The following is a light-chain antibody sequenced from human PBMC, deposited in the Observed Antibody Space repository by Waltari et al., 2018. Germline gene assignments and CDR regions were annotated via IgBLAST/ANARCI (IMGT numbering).Light chain of an antibody. Sequence: LQVTQSPSPLASSVGDQLHITCRASQSISSWLAWYQQKPGKAPKLLIYKASSLESGVPSRFSGSGSGTEFTLTISSLQPDDFATYYCQQYNSYPLTFGGGTKVEIK. V-gene: IGKV1-5*03. J-gene: IGKJ4*01. CDR2: KAS. CDR3: QQYNSYPLT. CDR1: QSISSW.